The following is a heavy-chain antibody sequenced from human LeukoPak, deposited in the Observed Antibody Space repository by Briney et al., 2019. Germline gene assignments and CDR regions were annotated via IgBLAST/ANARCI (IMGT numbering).Heavy chain of an antibody. J-gene: IGHJ4*02. Sequence: GGSLRLSCAASGFTFSSYAMSWVRQAPGKGLEWVSAISGSGGSTYHADSVKGRFTISRDNSKNTLYLQMNSLRAEDTAVYYCAKTVSSSWYYFDYWGQGTLVTVSS. CDR1: GFTFSSYA. CDR3: AKTVSSSWYYFDY. CDR2: ISGSGGST. V-gene: IGHV3-23*01. D-gene: IGHD6-13*01.